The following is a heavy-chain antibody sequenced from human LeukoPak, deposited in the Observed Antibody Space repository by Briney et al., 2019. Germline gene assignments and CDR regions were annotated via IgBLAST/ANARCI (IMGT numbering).Heavy chain of an antibody. V-gene: IGHV4-59*08. J-gene: IGHJ4*02. D-gene: IGHD2-15*01. CDR1: GGSIRSYS. CDR2: IFYRWNT. CDR3: ARTYCSGGSCHFDY. Sequence: SETLSLTCTVSGGSIRSYSWSWVLQPPGTGLERVGYIFYRWNTDSNHSIKSRVTISVDTSKNQFPLKLSSVTAADTAVYYCARTYCSGGSCHFDYWGQGTLVTVSS.